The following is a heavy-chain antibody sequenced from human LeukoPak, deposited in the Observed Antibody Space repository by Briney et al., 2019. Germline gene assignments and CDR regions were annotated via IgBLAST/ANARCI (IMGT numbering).Heavy chain of an antibody. CDR3: ATYWGGRSEYFFDS. Sequence: ASVKVSCKFSGYTLTELSMHWVRQAPGKGLEWVGGFRPEDGETIYAQKFQGRVTMTEDTSTDTAYMDLSSLRSEDTAVYYCATYWGGRSEYFFDSWGQGTLVTVSS. CDR2: FRPEDGET. CDR1: GYTLTELS. D-gene: IGHD7-27*01. V-gene: IGHV1-24*01. J-gene: IGHJ4*02.